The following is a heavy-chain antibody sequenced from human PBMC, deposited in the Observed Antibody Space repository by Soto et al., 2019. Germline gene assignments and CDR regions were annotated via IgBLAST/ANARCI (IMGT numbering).Heavy chain of an antibody. J-gene: IGHJ3*02. CDR3: ARSASSGWYKGAFDI. Sequence: GGSLRLSCAASGFTFSSYDMHWVRQATGKGLEWVSAIGTAGDTYYPGSVKGRFTISRENAKNSLYLQMNSLRAGDTAVYYCARSASSGWYKGAFDIWGQGTMVTVSS. CDR2: IGTAGDT. CDR1: GFTFSSYD. D-gene: IGHD6-19*01. V-gene: IGHV3-13*01.